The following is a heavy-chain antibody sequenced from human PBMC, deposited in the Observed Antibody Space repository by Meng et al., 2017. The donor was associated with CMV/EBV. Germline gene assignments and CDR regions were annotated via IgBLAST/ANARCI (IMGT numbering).Heavy chain of an antibody. CDR3: ARVWDSGWDY. D-gene: IGHD3-22*01. CDR1: GGSFSGYY. Sequence: VQLPQVGAGLLKPSETLSLTCAVYGGSFSGYYWSWIRQPPGKGLEWIGEINHSGSTNYNPSLKSRVTISVDTSKNQFSLKLSSVTAADTAVYYCARVWDSGWDYWGQGTLVTVSS. CDR2: INHSGST. V-gene: IGHV4-34*01. J-gene: IGHJ4*02.